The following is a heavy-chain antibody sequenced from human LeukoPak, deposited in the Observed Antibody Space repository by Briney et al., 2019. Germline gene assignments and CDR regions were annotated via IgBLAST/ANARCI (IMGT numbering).Heavy chain of an antibody. V-gene: IGHV3-21*01. CDR2: ISSSSSYI. CDR1: GFSFSSYS. CDR3: ARAGMVRNFDF. Sequence: PGGSLRLSCAASGFSFSSYSMHWVRQTPGKGLEWVSSISSSSSYIDYADSMKGRFTISRVNTKNSLYLQMNSLTAEDTAVYYCARAGMVRNFDFWGQGTLVTVSS. J-gene: IGHJ4*02. D-gene: IGHD3-10*01.